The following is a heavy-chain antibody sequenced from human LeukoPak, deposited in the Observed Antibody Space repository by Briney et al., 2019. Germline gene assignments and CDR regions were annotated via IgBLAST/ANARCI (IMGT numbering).Heavy chain of an antibody. V-gene: IGHV3-23*01. D-gene: IGHD2-2*03. Sequence: GGSLRLSCAASGFTFSSYAMSWVRQAPGKGLEWVSAISGSGGSTYYADSVKGRSTISRDNSKNTLYLQMNSLRAEDTAVYYCAKDRRPGYCSSTSCPPTDYWGQGTLVTVSS. CDR3: AKDRRPGYCSSTSCPPTDY. CDR2: ISGSGGST. J-gene: IGHJ4*02. CDR1: GFTFSSYA.